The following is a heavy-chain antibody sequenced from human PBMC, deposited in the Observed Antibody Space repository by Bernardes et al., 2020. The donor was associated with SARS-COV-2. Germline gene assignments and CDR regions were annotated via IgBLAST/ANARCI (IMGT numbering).Heavy chain of an antibody. J-gene: IGHJ6*02. CDR1: GYTSTSYG. D-gene: IGHD6-6*01. CDR2: ISAYNGNK. CDR3: ARGPWEYRSSSSYYYGMDV. Sequence: ASVKVSCKASGYTSTSYGISWVRQAPGQGLEWMGWISAYNGNKNYVQKFQGRVTMTTDTSTSTAYMELRSLRSDDTAVYYCARGPWEYRSSSSYYYGMDVCAPATTISVSS. V-gene: IGHV1-18*01.